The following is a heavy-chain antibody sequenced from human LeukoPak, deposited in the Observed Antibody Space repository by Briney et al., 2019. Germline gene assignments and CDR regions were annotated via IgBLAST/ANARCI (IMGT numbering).Heavy chain of an antibody. J-gene: IGHJ6*03. Sequence: ASVKVSXKASGYTFTSYGISWVRQAHGQGLEWMGWISAYNGNTNYAQKLQGRVTMTTDTSTSTAYMELRSLRSDDTAVYYCARDGDYLPPYYYYYYYMDVWGKGTTVTVSS. CDR2: ISAYNGNT. CDR3: ARDGDYLPPYYYYYYYMDV. D-gene: IGHD4-11*01. V-gene: IGHV1-18*01. CDR1: GYTFTSYG.